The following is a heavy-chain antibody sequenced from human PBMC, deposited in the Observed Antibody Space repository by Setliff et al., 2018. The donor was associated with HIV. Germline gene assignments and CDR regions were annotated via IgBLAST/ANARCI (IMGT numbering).Heavy chain of an antibody. CDR1: GYSISSGYY. CDR2: IYDSGRT. D-gene: IGHD3-22*01. CDR3: ARDRENYYDSTGAFDI. Sequence: SETLSLTCGVSGYSISSGYYWGWIRQPPGKGLEWIGYIYDSGRTYYNPSLKSRVTISVDTSKNQFSLKLSSVTAADTAVYYCARDRENYYDSTGAFDIWGQGTMVTVSS. V-gene: IGHV4-30-4*08. J-gene: IGHJ3*02.